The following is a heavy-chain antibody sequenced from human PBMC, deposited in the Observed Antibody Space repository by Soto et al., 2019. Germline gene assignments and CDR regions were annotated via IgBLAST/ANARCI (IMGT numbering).Heavy chain of an antibody. CDR3: ARVSSGITIFGVVIPPFDY. CDR2: ISSSGITI. J-gene: IGHJ4*02. D-gene: IGHD3-3*01. V-gene: IGHV3-11*01. Sequence: QVQLVESGGGLVKPGGSLRLSCAASGFTFSDYYMSWIRQAPGKGLEWVSYISSSGITIYYADSVKGRFTISRDNAKNSLYLQMNSLGAEDTAVYYCARVSSGITIFGVVIPPFDYWGQGTRVTVSS. CDR1: GFTFSDYY.